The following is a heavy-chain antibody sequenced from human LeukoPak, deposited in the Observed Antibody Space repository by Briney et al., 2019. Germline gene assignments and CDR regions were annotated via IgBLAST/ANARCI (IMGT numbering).Heavy chain of an antibody. D-gene: IGHD4-17*01. V-gene: IGHV3-23*01. J-gene: IGHJ4*02. CDR1: GFTFSSYA. Sequence: GGSLRLSCAASGFTFSSYAMSWVRQAPGKGLEWVSSISGTNDNTYYADSVKDRFSISRDNSKNTLSLQMNSLRAEDTAVYYCAKGRGTTVTSAANYWGQGTLVTVSS. CDR3: AKGRGTTVTSAANY. CDR2: ISGTNDNT.